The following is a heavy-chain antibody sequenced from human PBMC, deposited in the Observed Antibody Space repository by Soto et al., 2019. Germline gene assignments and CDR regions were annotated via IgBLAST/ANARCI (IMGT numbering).Heavy chain of an antibody. CDR3: ARIDLRYGGNEFDY. D-gene: IGHD2-15*01. CDR1: GFSFSNTKLG. J-gene: IGHJ4*02. V-gene: IGHV2-26*01. CDR2: IFSNDEK. Sequence: SGPTLVNPTETLTLTCTVSGFSFSNTKLGVSWIRQPPGKALEGLAHIFSNDEKFYSTSLKSRLTISKDTSKSQVVLTMTNMDPVDTATYYCARIDLRYGGNEFDYWGQGMLVTVSS.